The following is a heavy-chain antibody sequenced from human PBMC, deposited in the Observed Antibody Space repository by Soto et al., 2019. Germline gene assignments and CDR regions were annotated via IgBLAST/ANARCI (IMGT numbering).Heavy chain of an antibody. V-gene: IGHV5-10-1*01. D-gene: IGHD2-2*01. CDR1: GYSFTSYW. CDR3: ARSLNIVVVPAAIGY. Sequence: LGESLKISCKGSGYSFTSYWISWVRQMPGKGLEWMGRIDPSDSYTNYSPSFQGHVTISADKSISTAYLQWSSLKASDTAMYYCARSLNIVVVPAAIGYWGQGTLVTVSS. J-gene: IGHJ4*02. CDR2: IDPSDSYT.